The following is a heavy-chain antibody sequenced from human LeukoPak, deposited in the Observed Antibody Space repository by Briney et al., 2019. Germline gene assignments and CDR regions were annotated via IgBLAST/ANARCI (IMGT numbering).Heavy chain of an antibody. V-gene: IGHV3-7*01. CDR1: GFTFSSYW. Sequence: GGSLRLSCAASGFTFSSYWMTWVRQAPGKGLEWVANINQDGGDKYYLDSVRGRFTISRDNSKNTLYLQMNSLRAEDTAVYYCAKVGDSSGWEFDYWGQGTLVTVSS. CDR2: INQDGGDK. CDR3: AKVGDSSGWEFDY. J-gene: IGHJ4*02. D-gene: IGHD6-19*01.